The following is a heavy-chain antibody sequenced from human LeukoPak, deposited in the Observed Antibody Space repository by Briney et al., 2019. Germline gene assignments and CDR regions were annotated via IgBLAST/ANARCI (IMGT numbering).Heavy chain of an antibody. CDR3: AREDYNYYYYGMDV. V-gene: IGHV4-59*12. CDR1: GGSISSYY. CDR2: IYYSGST. J-gene: IGHJ6*02. Sequence: SETLSLTCTVSGGSISSYYWSWIRQPPGKGLEWIGYIYYSGSTNYNPSLKSRVTMSVDTSKNQFSLKLSSVTAADTAVYYCAREDYNYYYYGMDVWGQGTTVTVSS. D-gene: IGHD4-11*01.